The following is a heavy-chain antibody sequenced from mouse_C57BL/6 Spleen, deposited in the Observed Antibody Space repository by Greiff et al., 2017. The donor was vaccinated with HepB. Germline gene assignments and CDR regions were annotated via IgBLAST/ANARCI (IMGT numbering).Heavy chain of an antibody. Sequence: EVQLQQSGPVLVKPGASVKMSCKASGYTFTDYYMNWVKQSHGKSLEWIGVINPYNGGTSYNQKFKGKATLTVDKSSSTAYMELNRLTSEDSAVYYCASWNYYGSPFDYWGQGTTLTVSS. J-gene: IGHJ2*01. D-gene: IGHD1-1*01. CDR3: ASWNYYGSPFDY. CDR2: INPYNGGT. CDR1: GYTFTDYY. V-gene: IGHV1-19*01.